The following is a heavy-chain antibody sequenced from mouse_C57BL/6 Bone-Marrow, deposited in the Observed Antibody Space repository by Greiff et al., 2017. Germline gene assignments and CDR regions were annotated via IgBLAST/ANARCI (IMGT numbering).Heavy chain of an antibody. J-gene: IGHJ3*01. Sequence: VQLQQSGPELVKPGASVKMSCKASGYTFTDYNMHWVKQSHGKSLEWIGYINPNNGGTSYNQKFTGKAKLTVNKSYCTAYMELRSLTSEDSAFDYCASQGALRPWFAYWGQGTLVTVSA. D-gene: IGHD1-1*01. CDR2: INPNNGGT. CDR1: GYTFTDYN. CDR3: ASQGALRPWFAY. V-gene: IGHV1-22*01.